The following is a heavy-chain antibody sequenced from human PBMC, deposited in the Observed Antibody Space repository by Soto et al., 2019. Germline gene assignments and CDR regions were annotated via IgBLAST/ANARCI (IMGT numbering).Heavy chain of an antibody. CDR3: AKDDFTDRGEDYFDH. J-gene: IGHJ4*02. D-gene: IGHD2-21*01. Sequence: SETLSLTCSVSGDSISSSGYYWGWIRQPPGKGMEWIGTIYYSGDTYYNPSLKSRVTISVDTSKNQFSLRLRSVTAEDTAVYFCAKDDFTDRGEDYFDHWGPGTLVTVSS. CDR1: GDSISSSGYY. CDR2: IYYSGDT. V-gene: IGHV4-39*07.